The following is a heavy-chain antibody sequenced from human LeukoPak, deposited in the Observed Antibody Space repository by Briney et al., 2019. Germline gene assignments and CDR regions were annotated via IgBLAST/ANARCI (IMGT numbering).Heavy chain of an antibody. CDR1: GVSFSIYY. V-gene: IGHV4-4*07. CDR3: ARVGSYWRNDAFDI. J-gene: IGHJ3*02. Sequence: SETLSLTCTVSGVSFSIYYWSWIRQPAGKGLEWIGRIYTSGSTNYNPSLKSRVTMSVDTSKNQFSLKLSSVTAADTAVYYCARVGSYWRNDAFDIWGQGTMVTVSS. CDR2: IYTSGST. D-gene: IGHD1-26*01.